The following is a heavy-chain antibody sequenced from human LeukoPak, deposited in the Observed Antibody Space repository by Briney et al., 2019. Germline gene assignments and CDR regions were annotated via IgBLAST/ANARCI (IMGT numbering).Heavy chain of an antibody. D-gene: IGHD3-10*01. J-gene: IGHJ4*02. Sequence: SETLSLTCAVYGGSFSGYYWSWIRQPPGKGLEWIGEINHSGSTNYNPSLKGRVTISVDTSKNQFSLKLSSVTAADTAVYYCARHKGSGSYYKVGYFDYWGQGTLVTVSS. CDR2: INHSGST. CDR3: ARHKGSGSYYKVGYFDY. V-gene: IGHV4-34*01. CDR1: GGSFSGYY.